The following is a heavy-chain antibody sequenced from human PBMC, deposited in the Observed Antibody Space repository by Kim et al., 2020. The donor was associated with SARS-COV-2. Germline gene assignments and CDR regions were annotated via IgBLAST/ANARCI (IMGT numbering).Heavy chain of an antibody. J-gene: IGHJ6*02. V-gene: IGHV3-23*01. CDR2: ISGSGGST. CDR1: GFTFSSYA. CDR3: AHTKTYYYDSSGYYYLYYYYYYGMDV. D-gene: IGHD3-22*01. Sequence: GGSLRLSCAASGFTFSSYAMSWVRQAPGKGLEWVSAISGSGGSTYYADSVKGRFTISRDNSKNTLYLQMNSLRAEDTAVYYCAHTKTYYYDSSGYYYLYYYYYYGMDVWGQGTTVTVSS.